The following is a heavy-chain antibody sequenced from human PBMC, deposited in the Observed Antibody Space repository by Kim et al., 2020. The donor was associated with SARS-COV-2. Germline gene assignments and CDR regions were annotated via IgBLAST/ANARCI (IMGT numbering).Heavy chain of an antibody. CDR3: ARRLGSGWYYFAY. Sequence: YNPSLTSRVTISLDTSKNQVSLKLNSVTSADTAVYYCARRLGSGWYYFAYWGQGTLVTVSS. D-gene: IGHD6-19*01. V-gene: IGHV4-59*01. J-gene: IGHJ4*02.